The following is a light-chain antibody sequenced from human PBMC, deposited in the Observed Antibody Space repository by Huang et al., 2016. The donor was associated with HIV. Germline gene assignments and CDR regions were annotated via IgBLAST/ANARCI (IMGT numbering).Light chain of an antibody. CDR2: GAS. Sequence: MTQSPAILSVSPGERASLSCRTSQTVTNNLAWYQHRPGQAPRVLLYGASTRAAGVPARFSGSGSGTDFTLTISSLQSEDFGIYYCHQYDNWPPAFGGGTRVEVK. V-gene: IGKV3-15*01. CDR3: HQYDNWPPA. CDR1: QTVTNN. J-gene: IGKJ4*01.